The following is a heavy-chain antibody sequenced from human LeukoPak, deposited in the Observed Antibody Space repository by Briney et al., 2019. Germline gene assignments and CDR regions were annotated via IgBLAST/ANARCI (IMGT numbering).Heavy chain of an antibody. Sequence: TSETLSLTCTVSGVSISGYYWSWIRQPAGKGLEWLGRITASGSTNYNPSLKSRVTMSVDTSNNQFSLELSSVTAADTAVCYCARDRGSTTLHYFDYWGQGALVAVSS. CDR3: ARDRGSTTLHYFDY. D-gene: IGHD5/OR15-5a*01. CDR2: ITASGST. CDR1: GVSISGYY. V-gene: IGHV4-4*07. J-gene: IGHJ4*02.